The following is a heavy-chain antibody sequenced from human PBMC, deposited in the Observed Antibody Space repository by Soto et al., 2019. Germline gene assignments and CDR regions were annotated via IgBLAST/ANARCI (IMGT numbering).Heavy chain of an antibody. V-gene: IGHV3-30-3*01. CDR2: ISYDGSNK. J-gene: IGHJ4*02. Sequence: GGSLRLSCAASGFTFSSYAMHWVRQAPGKGLEWVAVISYDGSNKYYADSVKGRFTISRDNSKNTLYLQMNSLRAEDTAVYYCARDRALNGPDPGFDYWGQGTLVTVSS. CDR1: GFTFSSYA. CDR3: ARDRALNGPDPGFDY.